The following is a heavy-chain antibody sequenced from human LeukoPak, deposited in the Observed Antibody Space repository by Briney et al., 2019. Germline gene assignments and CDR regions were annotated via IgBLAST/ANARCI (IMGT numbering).Heavy chain of an antibody. V-gene: IGHV3-23*01. Sequence: GGSLRLSCAASGFTFSSYEMNWVRQAPGKGLEWVSAISGSGGSTYYADSVKGRFTISRDNSKNTLYLQMNSLRAEDTAVYYCAKDPTSRITGTTVGFDYWGQGTLVTVSS. D-gene: IGHD1-20*01. CDR2: ISGSGGST. J-gene: IGHJ4*02. CDR3: AKDPTSRITGTTVGFDY. CDR1: GFTFSSYE.